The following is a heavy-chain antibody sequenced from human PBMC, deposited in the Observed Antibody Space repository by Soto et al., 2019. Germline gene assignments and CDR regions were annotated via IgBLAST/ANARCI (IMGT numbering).Heavy chain of an antibody. CDR2: IVPIFGTA. D-gene: IGHD3-22*01. CDR1: GGTFSSYA. J-gene: IGHJ4*02. Sequence: GASVKVSCKASGGTFSSYAISWVRQAPGQGLEWMGGIVPIFGTANYAQKFQGRVTITADESTSTAYMELSSLRSEDTAVYYCARDKNHYDSSRYYLVFDYRGQGTLVTVS. V-gene: IGHV1-69*13. CDR3: ARDKNHYDSSRYYLVFDY.